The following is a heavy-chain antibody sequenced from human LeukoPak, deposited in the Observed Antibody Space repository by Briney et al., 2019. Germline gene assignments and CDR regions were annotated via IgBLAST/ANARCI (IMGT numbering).Heavy chain of an antibody. J-gene: IGHJ4*02. CDR1: GFTFSSYE. CDR3: VRAYHRSGWYRIDY. Sequence: GGSLRLSCAASGFTFSSYEMNWVRQAPGTGLEWVSYISSSGSTIYYADSVKGRFTISRDNAKNSLYLQMNSLRAEDTAVYYCVRAYHRSGWYRIDYWGQGTLVTVSS. V-gene: IGHV3-48*03. D-gene: IGHD6-19*01. CDR2: ISSSGSTI.